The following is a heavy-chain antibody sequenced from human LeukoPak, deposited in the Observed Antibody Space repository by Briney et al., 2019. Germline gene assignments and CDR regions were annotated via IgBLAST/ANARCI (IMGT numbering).Heavy chain of an antibody. D-gene: IGHD3-9*01. CDR2: ISYDGSNK. V-gene: IGHV3-30*18. CDR3: AKDFSYYDILSRYQASFGMDV. CDR1: GFTFSRYG. Sequence: GGSLRLSCAASGFTFSRYGMHWVRQAPGKGLEWVAVISYDGSNKYYADSVKGRFTISRDNSKNTLYLQMNSLRAEDTAVYYCAKDFSYYDILSRYQASFGMDVWGQGTTVTVSS. J-gene: IGHJ6*02.